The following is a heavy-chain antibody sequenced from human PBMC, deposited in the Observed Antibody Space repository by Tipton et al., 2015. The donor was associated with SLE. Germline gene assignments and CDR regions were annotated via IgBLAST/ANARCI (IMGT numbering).Heavy chain of an antibody. V-gene: IGHV5-51*03. CDR2: IYPGDSDT. J-gene: IGHJ5*02. D-gene: IGHD1-26*01. CDR1: GYSFSSHW. CDR3: ARSTSGNYWFNWFDP. Sequence: VQLVQSGAEVKKPGESLKISCRASGYSFSSHWIGWMRQMSDGRLEWMGVIYPGDSDTRYNPSFQGQVTLSADKSINTAYLQWSSLKASDTAIYYCARSTSGNYWFNWFDPWGQGTLVTVSS.